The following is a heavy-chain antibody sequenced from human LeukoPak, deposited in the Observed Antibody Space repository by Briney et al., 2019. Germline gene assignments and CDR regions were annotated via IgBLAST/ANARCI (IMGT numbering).Heavy chain of an antibody. CDR1: GGSISSGGYY. D-gene: IGHD5-12*01. V-gene: IGHV4-31*03. J-gene: IGHJ4*02. Sequence: SETLSLNCSVSGGSISSGGYYWSWIRQHPGKGLEWIGYIYYSGSTYYNPSLKSRITISVDTSKNQFSLKLNSVTAADTAVYYCAKHSGYGVYYFDYWGQGTLVTVSS. CDR2: IYYSGST. CDR3: AKHSGYGVYYFDY.